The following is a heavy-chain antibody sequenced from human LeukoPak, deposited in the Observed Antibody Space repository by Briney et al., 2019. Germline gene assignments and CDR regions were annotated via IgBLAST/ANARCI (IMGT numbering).Heavy chain of an antibody. D-gene: IGHD6-19*01. CDR2: IYYSGST. V-gene: IGHV4-59*08. J-gene: IGHJ4*02. CDR1: GFTFTSYA. Sequence: GSLRLSCAASGFTFTSYAMSWIRQPPGKGLEWIGYIYYSGSTNYNPSLKSRVTISVDTSKNQFSLKLSSVTAADTAVYYCATQPVAVAGPTFDYWGQGTLVTVSS. CDR3: ATQPVAVAGPTFDY.